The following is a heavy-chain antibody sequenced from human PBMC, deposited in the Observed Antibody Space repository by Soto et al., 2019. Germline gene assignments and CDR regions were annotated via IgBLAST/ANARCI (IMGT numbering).Heavy chain of an antibody. CDR3: ARGSPAVTTLDWFDP. Sequence: SETLYLTCTVSGGSISSGGYYWSWIRQHPGKGLEWIGYIYYSGSTYYNPSLKSRVTISVDTSKNQFSLKLSSVTAADTAVYYCARGSPAVTTLDWFDPWGQGTLVTVSS. D-gene: IGHD4-17*01. CDR2: IYYSGST. V-gene: IGHV4-31*03. J-gene: IGHJ5*02. CDR1: GGSISSGGYY.